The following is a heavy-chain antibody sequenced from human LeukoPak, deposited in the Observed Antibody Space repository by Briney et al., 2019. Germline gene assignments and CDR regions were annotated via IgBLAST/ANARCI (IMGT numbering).Heavy chain of an antibody. J-gene: IGHJ5*02. D-gene: IGHD3-9*01. V-gene: IGHV4-59*01. CDR3: ARSGGILTGYILFDP. Sequence: SETLSLTCTVSGGSISSYYWSWIRQPPGKGLEWIGYIYYSGSTNYNPSLKSRVTISVDTSKNQFSLKLSSVIAADTAVYYCARSGGILTGYILFDPWGQGTLVTVSS. CDR2: IYYSGST. CDR1: GGSISSYY.